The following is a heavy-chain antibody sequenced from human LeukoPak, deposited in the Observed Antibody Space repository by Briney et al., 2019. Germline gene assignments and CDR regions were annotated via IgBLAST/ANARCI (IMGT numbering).Heavy chain of an antibody. V-gene: IGHV1-58*02. CDR3: AARGVVVTDAFDI. D-gene: IGHD2-21*02. J-gene: IGHJ3*02. CDR2: IVVGSGNT. Sequence: ASVNVSCKASGFTFTISAMQWVRQARGQRLEWIGWIVVGSGNTNYAQKFQERVTITRDMSTSTAYMELSSLRSEDTAVYYCAARGVVVTDAFDIWGQGTMVTVSS. CDR1: GFTFTISA.